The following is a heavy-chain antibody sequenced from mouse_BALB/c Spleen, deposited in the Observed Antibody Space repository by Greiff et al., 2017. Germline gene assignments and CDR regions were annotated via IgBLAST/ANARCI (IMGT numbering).Heavy chain of an antibody. Sequence: EVKVVESGGGLVQPGGSLRLSCATSGFTFSDFYMEWVRQPPGKRLEWIAASRNKANDYTTEYSASVKGRFIVSRDTSQSILYLQMNALRAEDTAIYYCARDTGGNKFAYWGQGTLVTVSA. CDR3: ARDTGGNKFAY. CDR2: SRNKANDYTT. J-gene: IGHJ3*01. CDR1: GFTFSDFY. D-gene: IGHD2-1*01. V-gene: IGHV7-1*02.